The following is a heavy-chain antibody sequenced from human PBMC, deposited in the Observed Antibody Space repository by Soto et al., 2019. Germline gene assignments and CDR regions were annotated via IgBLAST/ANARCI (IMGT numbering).Heavy chain of an antibody. CDR2: IWYDGSNK. CDR3: ARDGGVVITYYFDY. J-gene: IGHJ4*02. V-gene: IGHV3-33*01. D-gene: IGHD3-3*01. CDR1: GFTFSSYG. Sequence: VGSLRLSCAASGFTFSSYGMHWVRQAPGKGLEWVAVIWYDGSNKYYADSVKGRFTISRDNSKNTLYLQMNSLRAEDTAVYYCARDGGVVITYYFDYWGQGTLVTVSS.